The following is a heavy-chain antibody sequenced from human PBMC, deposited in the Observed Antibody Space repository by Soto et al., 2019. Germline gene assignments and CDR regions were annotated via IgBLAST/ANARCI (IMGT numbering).Heavy chain of an antibody. J-gene: IGHJ4*02. CDR3: ARGGLLLY. V-gene: IGHV4-34*01. CDR2: INHSGST. D-gene: IGHD2-21*02. CDR1: GGSFSGYY. Sequence: QVQLQQWGAGLLKPSETLSLTCAVYGGSFSGYYWSWIRQPPGKGLEWIGEINHSGSTNYNPSLKCRVTISVDTSKNQFSLKLSSVTAADTAVYYCARGGLLLYWGQGTLVTVSS.